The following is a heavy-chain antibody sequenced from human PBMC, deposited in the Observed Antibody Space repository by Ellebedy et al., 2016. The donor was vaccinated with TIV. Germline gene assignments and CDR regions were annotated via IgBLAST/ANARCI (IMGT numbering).Heavy chain of an antibody. D-gene: IGHD1-26*01. CDR1: GFTFSNAW. J-gene: IGHJ3*02. Sequence: GESLKISXAGSGFTFSNAWMSWVRQSPGKGLEWVARLKSKPAGGTIDYAVPVKGRFSISRDDSKKMFYLQMNSLKTEDTAVYYCVTGEAFDIWGQGTMVTVSS. V-gene: IGHV3-15*01. CDR2: LKSKPAGGTI. CDR3: VTGEAFDI.